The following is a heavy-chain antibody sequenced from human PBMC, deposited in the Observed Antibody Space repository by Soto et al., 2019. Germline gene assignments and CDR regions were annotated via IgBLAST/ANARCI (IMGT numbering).Heavy chain of an antibody. CDR3: TTARGTYGAEYFQH. D-gene: IGHD4-17*01. CDR1: GFTFTNTW. Sequence: GGSLRLSCVASGFTFTNTWMSWVRQAPGKGLEWVGRIKSKTDDGTTNYAAPVKGRFTISRDDSKNTLYLEVNSLKTEDTAVYYCTTARGTYGAEYFQHWGRGTLVTVSS. CDR2: IKSKTDDGTT. V-gene: IGHV3-15*01. J-gene: IGHJ1*01.